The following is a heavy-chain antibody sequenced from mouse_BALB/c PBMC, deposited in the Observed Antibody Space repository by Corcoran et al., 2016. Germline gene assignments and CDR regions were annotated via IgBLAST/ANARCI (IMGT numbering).Heavy chain of an antibody. Sequence: EVQLEQSGAELVKPGASVKLSCTASGFNIKDTYMHWVKQRPEQGLEWIGRIDPANGNTKYDPKFQGKATRTADTSSNTAYLQLSSLTSEDTAVYYWARWDCYFDVWGAGTTVTVSS. CDR3: ARWDCYFDV. CDR1: GFNIKDTY. CDR2: IDPANGNT. J-gene: IGHJ1*01. V-gene: IGHV14-3*02.